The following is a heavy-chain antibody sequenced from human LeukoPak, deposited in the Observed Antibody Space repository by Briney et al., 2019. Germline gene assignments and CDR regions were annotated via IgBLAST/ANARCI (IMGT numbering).Heavy chain of an antibody. Sequence: GGSLRLSCAASGFTFSSYDMHWVRQATGKGLEWVSAIGTAGDTYYPGSVKGRFTISRENAKNSLYLQMNCLRAGDTAVYYCARGVSGSWELYFDYWGQGTLVTVSS. CDR2: IGTAGDT. D-gene: IGHD1-26*01. CDR1: GFTFSSYD. J-gene: IGHJ4*02. V-gene: IGHV3-13*04. CDR3: ARGVSGSWELYFDY.